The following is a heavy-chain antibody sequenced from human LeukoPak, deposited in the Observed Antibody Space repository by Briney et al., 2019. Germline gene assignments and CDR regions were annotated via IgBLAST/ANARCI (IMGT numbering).Heavy chain of an antibody. CDR1: GYTFTSYA. CDR3: SGYNWFDP. D-gene: IGHD3-22*01. J-gene: IGHJ5*02. Sequence: SCKASGYTFTSYAMHWVRQAPGKGLEWVAVISHDGGNKYYADSVKGRFTISRDNSKNTLYLQMNSLRAEDTAVYYCSGYNWFDPWGQGTLVTVSS. V-gene: IGHV3-30*04. CDR2: ISHDGGNK.